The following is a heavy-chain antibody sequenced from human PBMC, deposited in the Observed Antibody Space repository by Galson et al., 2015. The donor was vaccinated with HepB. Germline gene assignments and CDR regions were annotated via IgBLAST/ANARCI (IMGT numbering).Heavy chain of an antibody. V-gene: IGHV3-23*01. D-gene: IGHD4-23*01. CDR1: GFTFSSYA. Sequence: SLRLSCAASGFTFSSYAMSWVRQAPGKGLEWVSAISGSGGSTYYADSVKGRFTISRDNSKNTLYLQMNSLRAEDTAVYYCAKHYYYGGNSGRSRSALDYWGQGTLVTVSS. CDR3: AKHYYYGGNSGRSRSALDY. CDR2: ISGSGGST. J-gene: IGHJ4*02.